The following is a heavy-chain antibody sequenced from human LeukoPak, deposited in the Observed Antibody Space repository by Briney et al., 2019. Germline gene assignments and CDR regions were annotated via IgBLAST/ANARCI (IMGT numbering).Heavy chain of an antibody. CDR2: IKQDGSEK. D-gene: IGHD1-26*01. CDR1: GFTFSDYY. V-gene: IGHV3-7*03. J-gene: IGHJ4*02. CDR3: ATSVGWVDY. Sequence: PGGSLRLSCAASGFTFSDYYMSWVRQAPGKGLEWVANIKQDGSEKYYVDSVKGRFTISRDNAKNSLYLQMNSLRAEDTAVYYCATSVGWVDYWGQGTLVTVSS.